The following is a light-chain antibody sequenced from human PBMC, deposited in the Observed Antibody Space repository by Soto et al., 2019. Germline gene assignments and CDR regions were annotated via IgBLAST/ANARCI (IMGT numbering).Light chain of an antibody. Sequence: QSVLTQPPSVSAAPGQKGTRSFSVSISNIGGNSVSWYQQLPGTAPKLLIYDDNKRPSGIPDRFSGSKSGTSATLGITGFQTGDEADYYCGSWDSSLSAYVFGTGTKVTVL. CDR1: ISNIGGNS. CDR3: GSWDSSLSAYV. V-gene: IGLV1-51*01. J-gene: IGLJ1*01. CDR2: DDN.